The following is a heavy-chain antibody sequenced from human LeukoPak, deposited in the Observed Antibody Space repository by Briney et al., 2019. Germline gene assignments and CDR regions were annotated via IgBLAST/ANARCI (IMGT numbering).Heavy chain of an antibody. CDR3: ASLSLGIAAAGTGTRGRRFDY. CDR2: ISYDGSNK. D-gene: IGHD6-13*01. V-gene: IGHV3-30-3*01. J-gene: IGHJ4*02. CDR1: GFTFSSYA. Sequence: GGSLRLSCAASGFTFSSYAMHWVRQAPGKGLEWVAVISYDGSNKYYADSVKGRFTISRDNSKNTLYLQMNSLRAEDTAVYYCASLSLGIAAAGTGTRGRRFDYWGQGTLVTVSS.